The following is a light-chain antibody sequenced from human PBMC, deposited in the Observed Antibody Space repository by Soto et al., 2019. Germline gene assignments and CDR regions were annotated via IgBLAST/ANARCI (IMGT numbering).Light chain of an antibody. J-gene: IGKJ1*01. Sequence: EIVLTQSPGTLSLSPGERATLSCRASQSVNSNYLAWYQQKPGQGPRLLMYGASSRATGIPDRFSGSESGKDFTLTIGSMEPEESAVYYCQQYDNPPRTFGQGTKVDIK. CDR1: QSVNSNY. CDR3: QQYDNPPRT. CDR2: GAS. V-gene: IGKV3-20*01.